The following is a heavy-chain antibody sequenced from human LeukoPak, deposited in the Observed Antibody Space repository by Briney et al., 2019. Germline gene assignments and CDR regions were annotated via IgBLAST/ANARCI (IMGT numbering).Heavy chain of an antibody. V-gene: IGHV3-33*01. CDR1: GFVFSGYG. CDR3: ARWDGTEQTFDY. D-gene: IGHD1-1*01. CDR2: IWYDGSKK. J-gene: IGHJ4*02. Sequence: PGRSLRLSCAASGFVFSGYGMHWVRQAPGKGLEWVAVIWYDGSKKYYADSVKGRFTISRDNSKNTLYPHMNSLRAEDTAVYYCARWDGTEQTFDYWGQGTLVTVSS.